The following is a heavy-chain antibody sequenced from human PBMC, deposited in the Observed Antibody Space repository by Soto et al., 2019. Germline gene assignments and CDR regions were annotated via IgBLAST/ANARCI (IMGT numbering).Heavy chain of an antibody. Sequence: QVQLVQSGAEVKKPGASVKVSCKASGYTFTSYGISWVRQAPGQGLEWMGWISAYNGNTNYAQKLQGRVTMTTDTSTSTAYMELRSLRSDDTAVYYCARDLAEYCDFFGVSSTVTTLGPFEPWGQGTLVTVYS. CDR1: GYTFTSYG. D-gene: IGHD4-4*01. V-gene: IGHV1-18*01. CDR2: ISAYNGNT. CDR3: ARDLAEYCDFFGVSSTVTTLGPFEP. J-gene: IGHJ5*02.